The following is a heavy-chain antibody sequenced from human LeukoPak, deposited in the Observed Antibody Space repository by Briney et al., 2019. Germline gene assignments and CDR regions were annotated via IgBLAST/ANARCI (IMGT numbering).Heavy chain of an antibody. J-gene: IGHJ3*02. V-gene: IGHV1-8*02. CDR3: ARIQLHWTKAFDI. CDR2: MNPNSGNT. D-gene: IGHD5-18*01. CDR1: GGTFSSYA. Sequence: ASVKVSCKASGGTFSSYAISWVRQATGQGLEWMGWMNPNSGNTGYAQKFQGRVTMTRNTSISTAYMELSSLRSEDTAVYYCARIQLHWTKAFDIWGQGTMVTVSS.